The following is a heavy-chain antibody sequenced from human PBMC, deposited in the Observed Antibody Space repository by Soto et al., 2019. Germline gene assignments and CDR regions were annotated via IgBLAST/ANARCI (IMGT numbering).Heavy chain of an antibody. J-gene: IGHJ1*01. Sequence: GSLRLSCAASGFTFSSYAMNWVRQAPGKGLEWVSAISGTGFSTYYTDSVKGRFTISRDNSKNTLYLQMNSLRAEDTAVYYCAKVIVVVTADRGRYFQHWGQGTLVTVSS. D-gene: IGHD2-21*02. CDR3: AKVIVVVTADRGRYFQH. CDR1: GFTFSSYA. V-gene: IGHV3-23*01. CDR2: ISGTGFST.